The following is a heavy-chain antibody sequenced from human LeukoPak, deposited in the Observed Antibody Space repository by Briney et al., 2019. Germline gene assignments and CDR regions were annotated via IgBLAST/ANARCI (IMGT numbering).Heavy chain of an antibody. CDR2: ISRSSTTI. D-gene: IGHD3-16*02. J-gene: IGHJ4*02. CDR1: GFTFSSFS. CDR3: ARSLSSRFSGPRRPYYFDS. Sequence: GGSLRLSCAASGFTFSSFSMNWVRQAPGKGLEWVSYISRSSTTIYYADSVKGRFAISRDNAKNSLYLQMNSLRAEDTAVYYCARSLSSRFSGPRRPYYFDSWGQGTLVTVSS. V-gene: IGHV3-48*01.